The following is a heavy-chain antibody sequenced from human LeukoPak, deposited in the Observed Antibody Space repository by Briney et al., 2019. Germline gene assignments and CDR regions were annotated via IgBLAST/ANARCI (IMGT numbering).Heavy chain of an antibody. J-gene: IGHJ4*02. D-gene: IGHD2-2*01. CDR3: ARVAVGYCSSTSCYGDY. CDR2: IWYDGGNK. Sequence: PGGSLRLSCAASGFTFSSYGMHWVRQARGKGLEWVAFIWYDGGNKYYADSVKGRFTISRDNSKNTMYLQMNSLRAEDTAVYYCARVAVGYCSSTSCYGDYWGQGTLVTVSS. V-gene: IGHV3-33*01. CDR1: GFTFSSYG.